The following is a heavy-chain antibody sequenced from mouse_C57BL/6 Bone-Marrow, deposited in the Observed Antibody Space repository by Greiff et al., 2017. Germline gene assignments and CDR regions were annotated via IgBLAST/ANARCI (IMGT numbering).Heavy chain of an antibody. J-gene: IGHJ3*01. CDR3: ARGGIYYDYDGFAY. Sequence: EVKLEESGPELVKPGDSVKISCKASGYSFTGYFMNWVMQSHGKSLEWIGRINPYNGDTFYNQKFKGKATLTVDKSSSTAHMELRSLTSEDSAVYYCARGGIYYDYDGFAYWGQGTLVTVSA. CDR1: GYSFTGYF. CDR2: INPYNGDT. V-gene: IGHV1-20*01. D-gene: IGHD2-4*01.